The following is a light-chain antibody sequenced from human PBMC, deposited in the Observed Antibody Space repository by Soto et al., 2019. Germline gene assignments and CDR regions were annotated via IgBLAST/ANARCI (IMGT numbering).Light chain of an antibody. CDR1: SSDVGGYNY. J-gene: IGLJ2*01. CDR2: DVS. CDR3: SSYTSSSTLVV. V-gene: IGLV2-14*01. Sequence: QSALTQPASVSGSPGQSITISCTGTSSDVGGYNYVSLYQQHPGKAPKLMIYDVSNRPSGVSNRFSGSKSGNPASLTISGLQAEDEADYYCSSYTSSSTLVVFGGGTEVTVL.